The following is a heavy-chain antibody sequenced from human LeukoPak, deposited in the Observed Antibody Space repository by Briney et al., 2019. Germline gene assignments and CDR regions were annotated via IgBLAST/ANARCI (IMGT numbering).Heavy chain of an antibody. CDR1: GFTFSKYW. V-gene: IGHV3-74*01. CDR3: ATKQWLAPPPDS. J-gene: IGHJ4*02. CDR2: INTDGTVT. D-gene: IGHD6-19*01. Sequence: PGGSLRLSCAASGFTFSKYWMLWVRQAPGKGLESVSRINTDGTVTTYADSVKGRFTVSRDNADNTMFLQRNSVRDEDTAVYYCATKQWLAPPPDSWGQGTPVTVSS.